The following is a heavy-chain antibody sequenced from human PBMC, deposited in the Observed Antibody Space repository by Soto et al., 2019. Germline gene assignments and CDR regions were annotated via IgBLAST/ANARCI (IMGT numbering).Heavy chain of an antibody. Sequence: QLQLQESGSGLVKPSQTLSLTCAVSGGSISSGGYSWSWIRQPRGKGLEWIGYIYYSGSTYYNPSLKSRVTISVDRSKNQFSLKLSSVTAADTAVYYCARARLAVAAYFDYWGQGTLVTVSS. D-gene: IGHD6-19*01. V-gene: IGHV4-30-2*01. J-gene: IGHJ4*02. CDR1: GGSISSGGYS. CDR3: ARARLAVAAYFDY. CDR2: IYYSGST.